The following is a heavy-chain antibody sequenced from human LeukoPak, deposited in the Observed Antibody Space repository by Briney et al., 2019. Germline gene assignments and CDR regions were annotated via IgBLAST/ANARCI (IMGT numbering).Heavy chain of an antibody. J-gene: IGHJ5*02. CDR1: GYTFTGYY. D-gene: IGHD2-8*01. CDR3: VRDIQWRFDP. V-gene: IGHV1-18*04. CDR2: ISTNEGNT. Sequence: ASVKVSCKASGYTFTGYYMHWVRQAPGQGLEWMGWISTNEGNTNYAQRLQGRVTMTTDTSTSTAYMELRSLRSDDTAIYYCVRDIQWRFDPWGQGTLVTVSS.